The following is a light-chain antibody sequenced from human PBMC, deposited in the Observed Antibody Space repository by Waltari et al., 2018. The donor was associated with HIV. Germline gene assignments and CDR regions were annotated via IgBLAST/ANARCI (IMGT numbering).Light chain of an antibody. J-gene: IGLJ2*01. CDR1: SSDVGAHNH. Sequence: QSALTQPASMSGSPGQSITISSTGTSSDVGAHNHVSWYQQHPGKVPKLMICEDTKRPSEIYNRFSGSKSGNTASLTISGLQAEDEADYYCCSYTTSSTLVFGGGTKLIVL. CDR2: EDT. CDR3: CSYTTSSTLV. V-gene: IGLV2-14*01.